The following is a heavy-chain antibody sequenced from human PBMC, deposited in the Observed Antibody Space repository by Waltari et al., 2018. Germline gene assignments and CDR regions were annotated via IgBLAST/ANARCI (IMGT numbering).Heavy chain of an antibody. CDR1: GFTFSSYW. CDR2: IKQDGREK. V-gene: IGHV3-7*01. CDR3: ARANTASYDPWSRPGFDY. D-gene: IGHD3-3*01. J-gene: IGHJ4*02. Sequence: EVQLVESGGGLVQPGGSLRLSCAASGFTFSSYWMSWVRQAPGKGLEWVANIKQDGREKYYVDSVKGHVTSSSDNAKNSLYLQMNSLRAEDTAVYYCARANTASYDPWSRPGFDYWGQGTLVTVSS.